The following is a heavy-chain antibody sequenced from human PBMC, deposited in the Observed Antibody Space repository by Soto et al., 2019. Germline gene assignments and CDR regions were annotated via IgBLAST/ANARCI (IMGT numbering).Heavy chain of an antibody. CDR2: ISSDGGNT. J-gene: IGHJ3*02. Sequence: GGSLRLSCAASGFTFSSSAMHWVRQAPGKGLEYVSSISSDGGNTYYANSVKGRFTISRDNSKNILYLQMGSLRAEDMAVYYYAKQLRYFDWDYAFDIWGQGTMVTVSS. CDR1: GFTFSSSA. CDR3: AKQLRYFDWDYAFDI. V-gene: IGHV3-64*01. D-gene: IGHD3-9*01.